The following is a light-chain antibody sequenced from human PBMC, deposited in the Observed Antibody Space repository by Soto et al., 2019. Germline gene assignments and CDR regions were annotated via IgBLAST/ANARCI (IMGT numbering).Light chain of an antibody. J-gene: IGKJ1*01. Sequence: DIHTTQSPSTLSASVGDRLSITCRASQSISNWLAWYQQKPGKDPKLLIYRASSLESGVPSRFSGSGSGTEFTLAISSLKPEEFATDFRKQYNTYSTFGQGTKGDI. CDR3: KQYNTYST. V-gene: IGKV1-5*03. CDR2: RAS. CDR1: QSISNW.